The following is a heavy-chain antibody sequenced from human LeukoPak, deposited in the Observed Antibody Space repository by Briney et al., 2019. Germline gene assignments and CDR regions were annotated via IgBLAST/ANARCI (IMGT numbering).Heavy chain of an antibody. CDR1: GGSISSGGYS. J-gene: IGHJ4*02. CDR2: IYHSGST. D-gene: IGHD5-18*01. CDR3: ARGPPGTAMVTV. Sequence: SQTLSLTCAVSGGSISSGGYSWSWIRQPPGKGLEWIGYIYHSGSTYYNPSLKSRVTISVDRSKNQFPLKLSSVTAADTAVYYCARGPPGTAMVTVWGQGTLVTVSS. V-gene: IGHV4-30-2*01.